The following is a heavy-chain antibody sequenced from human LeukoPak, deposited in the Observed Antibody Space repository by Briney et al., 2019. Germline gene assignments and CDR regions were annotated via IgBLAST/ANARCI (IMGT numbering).Heavy chain of an antibody. D-gene: IGHD3-10*01. CDR2: IRSKAYGGTT. J-gene: IGHJ6*03. CDR3: TRLILWVGELNYYMDV. CDR1: GFTFGDYA. V-gene: IGHV3-49*04. Sequence: GGSLRLSCTASGFTFGDYAMSWVRQAPGKGLEWVGFIRSKAYGGTTEYAASVKGRFTISRDDSKSIAYLQMNSLKTEDTAVYYCTRLILWVGELNYYMDVWGKGITVTISS.